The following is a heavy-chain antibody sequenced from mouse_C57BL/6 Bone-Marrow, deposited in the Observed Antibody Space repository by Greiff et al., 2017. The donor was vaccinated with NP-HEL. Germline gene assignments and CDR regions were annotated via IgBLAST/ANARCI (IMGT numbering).Heavy chain of an antibody. D-gene: IGHD1-1*01. CDR2: INPNNGGT. J-gene: IGHJ1*03. CDR3: ATPPTVVARGYFDV. V-gene: IGHV1-26*01. Sequence: EVQLQQSGPELVKPGASVKISCKASGYTFTDYYMNWVKQSHGKSLEWIGDINPNNGGTSYNQKFKGKATLTVDKSSSTAYMELRSLTSEDSAVYYCATPPTVVARGYFDVWGTGTTVTVSS. CDR1: GYTFTDYY.